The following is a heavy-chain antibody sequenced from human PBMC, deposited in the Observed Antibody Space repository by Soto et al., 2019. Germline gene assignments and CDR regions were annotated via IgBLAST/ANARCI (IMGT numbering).Heavy chain of an antibody. CDR1: GFAFSIYW. Sequence: LRLSCTASGFAFSIYWMNWVRQAPGKGLEWVASIEEDGNERYYVDSVKGRFTISRDNAMNSVYLQMNSLRAEDTAIYYCARAPQVTTFHYGMDVSDQGTTVTVSS. CDR3: ARAPQVTTFHYGMDV. J-gene: IGHJ6*02. V-gene: IGHV3-7*05. CDR2: IEEDGNER. D-gene: IGHD2-21*02.